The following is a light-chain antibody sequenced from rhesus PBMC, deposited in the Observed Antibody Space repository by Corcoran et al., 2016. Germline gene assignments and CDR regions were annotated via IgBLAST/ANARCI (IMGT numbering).Light chain of an antibody. CDR1: QSISSW. CDR3: LQYSSSPLT. J-gene: IGKJ4*01. CDR2: KAS. V-gene: IGKV1-22*01. Sequence: DIQMTQSPSSLSASVGDTVTITCRASQSISSWLDWYQQKPGKAPKLLIYKASRLQSGVPSRFRGRGSGTDFNLTLSSLQPEDFATYYCLQYSSSPLTFGGGTKVELK.